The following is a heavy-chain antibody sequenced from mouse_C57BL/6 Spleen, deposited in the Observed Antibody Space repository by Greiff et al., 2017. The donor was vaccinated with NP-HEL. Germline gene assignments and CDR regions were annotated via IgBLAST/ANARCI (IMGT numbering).Heavy chain of an antibody. CDR3: ASGLRTWFAY. CDR2: IDPSDSYT. D-gene: IGHD1-1*01. Sequence: QVQLQQPGAELVRPGTSVKLSCKASGYTFTSYWMHWVKQRPGQGLEWIGAIDPSDSYTNYNQKFKGKATLTVATSSSTAYMQLSSLASEDSAGYYCASGLRTWFAYWGQGTLVTVSA. V-gene: IGHV1-59*01. J-gene: IGHJ3*01. CDR1: GYTFTSYW.